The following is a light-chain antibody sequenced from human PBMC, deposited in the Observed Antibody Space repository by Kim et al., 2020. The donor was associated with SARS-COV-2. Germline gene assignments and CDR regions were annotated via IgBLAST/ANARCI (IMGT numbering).Light chain of an antibody. CDR3: QQYNSWWT. CDR1: QCIRSG. V-gene: IGKV1-5*01. Sequence: GDRVTITCRASQCIRSGLAWYQQKPGKAPKPLSDDASSLESGVPSRFSGSGSGTEFTLTITSLQPSDFATYYCQQYNSWWTFGQGTKVDIK. CDR2: DAS. J-gene: IGKJ1*01.